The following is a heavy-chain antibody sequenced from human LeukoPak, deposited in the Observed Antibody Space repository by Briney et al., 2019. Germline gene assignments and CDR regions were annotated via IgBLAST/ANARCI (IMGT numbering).Heavy chain of an antibody. V-gene: IGHV3-66*01. CDR1: GFTVSSNY. J-gene: IGHJ4*02. CDR3: ARGPRKGELPYFDY. D-gene: IGHD1-26*01. Sequence: PGGSLRLSCAASGFTVSSNYMNWVRQAPGKGLEWVSVIYSGGRTYYADSVKGRFTISRDNSKNTLYLQMNSLRAEDTAVYYCARGPRKGELPYFDYWGQGTLVTVSS. CDR2: IYSGGRT.